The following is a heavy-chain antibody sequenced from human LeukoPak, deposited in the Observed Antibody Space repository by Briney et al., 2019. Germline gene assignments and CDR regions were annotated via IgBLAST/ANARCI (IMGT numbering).Heavy chain of an antibody. Sequence: GGSLRLSCAASGFTFRNYGMHWVRQAPGKGLEWVAFIRYDGSNKYYADSVKGRFTISRDNSKNTLYLQMNSLRAEDTAVYYCAKNGDRGAYCSGGSCYPYYYYNMDVWGKGTTVTISS. J-gene: IGHJ6*03. V-gene: IGHV3-30*02. CDR2: IRYDGSNK. CDR1: GFTFRNYG. CDR3: AKNGDRGAYCSGGSCYPYYYYNMDV. D-gene: IGHD2-15*01.